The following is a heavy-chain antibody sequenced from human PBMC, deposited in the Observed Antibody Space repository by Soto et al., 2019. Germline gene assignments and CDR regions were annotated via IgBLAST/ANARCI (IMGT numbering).Heavy chain of an antibody. D-gene: IGHD6-19*01. J-gene: IGHJ4*02. Sequence: PGGSLRLSCAASGFTFSSYAMSWVRQAPGKGLEWVSAISGSGGSTYYADSVKGRFTISRDNSKNTLYLQMNSLRAEDTAVYYCAKDLKMYSSGWYLDYWGQGTLVTAPQ. CDR1: GFTFSSYA. V-gene: IGHV3-23*01. CDR2: ISGSGGST. CDR3: AKDLKMYSSGWYLDY.